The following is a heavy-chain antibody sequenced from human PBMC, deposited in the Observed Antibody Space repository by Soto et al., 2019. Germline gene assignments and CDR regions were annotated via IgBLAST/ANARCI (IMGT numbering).Heavy chain of an antibody. J-gene: IGHJ3*02. CDR1: SGSISSYY. CDR3: ARGSITFGGVIDAFDI. CDR2: IYYSGST. D-gene: IGHD3-16*01. Sequence: PSETLSLTCAVSSGSISSYYWSWIRQPPGKGLEWIGYIYYSGSTNYNPSPKSRVTISVDTSKNQFSLKLSSVTAADTAVFYCARGSITFGGVIDAFDIWGQGTMVTVSS. V-gene: IGHV4-59*01.